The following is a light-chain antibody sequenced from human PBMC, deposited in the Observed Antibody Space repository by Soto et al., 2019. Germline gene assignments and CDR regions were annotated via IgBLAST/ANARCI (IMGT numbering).Light chain of an antibody. J-gene: IGKJ4*01. Sequence: EVVMTQSPATLSVSPGERATLSCRASQSISSSLAWYRQKPGRAPRRLIYGASTRATGIPARLSGSGYGTEFTHTISSLQAEDFAVYYCQQYNISSPLTFGGGTKVEI. CDR3: QQYNISSPLT. V-gene: IGKV3-15*01. CDR1: QSISSS. CDR2: GAS.